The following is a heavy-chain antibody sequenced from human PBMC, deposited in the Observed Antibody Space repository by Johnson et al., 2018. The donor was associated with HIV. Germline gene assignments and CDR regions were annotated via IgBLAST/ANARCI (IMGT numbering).Heavy chain of an antibody. CDR1: GFTVSTNY. Sequence: VQLVESGGGLIQPGGSLRLSCAASGFTVSTNYMGWVRQAPGKGLEWVSGISWNSGSIGYADSVKGRFTISRDNAKNSLYLQMNSLRAEDTALYYCAKEAADDAFDIWGQGTMVTVSS. CDR3: AKEAADDAFDI. V-gene: IGHV3-9*01. J-gene: IGHJ3*02. D-gene: IGHD6-25*01. CDR2: ISWNSGSI.